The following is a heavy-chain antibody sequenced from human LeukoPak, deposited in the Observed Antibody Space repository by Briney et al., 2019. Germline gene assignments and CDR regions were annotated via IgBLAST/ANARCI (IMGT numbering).Heavy chain of an antibody. Sequence: GGSLRLSCAASGFTFSDYYMSWIRQAPGKGLEWVSYISSSGSTIYYADSVKGRFTISRDNAKNSLYLQMNSLRAEDTAVYYCARDSGWDTSAEYFQHWGQGTLVTVSS. CDR3: ARDSGWDTSAEYFQH. V-gene: IGHV3-11*01. D-gene: IGHD6-19*01. J-gene: IGHJ1*01. CDR1: GFTFSDYY. CDR2: ISSSGSTI.